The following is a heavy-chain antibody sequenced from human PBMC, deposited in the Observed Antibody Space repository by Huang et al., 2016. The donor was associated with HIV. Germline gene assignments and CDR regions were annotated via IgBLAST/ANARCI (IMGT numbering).Heavy chain of an antibody. V-gene: IGHV1-46*01. D-gene: IGHD6-19*01. CDR3: ARGYSNGWYGVLEY. J-gene: IGHJ4*02. CDR2: NNPTGGTT. Sequence: QVQLVQSGAEVKKPGASVKMSCKTSGYTFTTYYIHWVRQDPGQGLEWMGVNNPTGGTTAYAQNCQGRLTMTRDMSASTVQLGLRGLRSEDTAIYYCARGYSNGWYGVLEYWGQGTLVAVSS. CDR1: GYTFTTYY.